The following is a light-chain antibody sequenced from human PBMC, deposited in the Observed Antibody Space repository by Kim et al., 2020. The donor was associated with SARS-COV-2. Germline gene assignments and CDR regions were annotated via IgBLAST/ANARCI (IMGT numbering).Light chain of an antibody. V-gene: IGLV2-8*01. Sequence: SATIACTGTSSDVGGYDYVSWYQQHPGTAPNFIIYEDSNRPSGVANRFSGSKSGNTASLTVSALRAEDEADYYCSSYAGSNFPYVFGTGTKVTVL. J-gene: IGLJ1*01. CDR1: SSDVGGYDY. CDR2: EDS. CDR3: SSYAGSNFPYV.